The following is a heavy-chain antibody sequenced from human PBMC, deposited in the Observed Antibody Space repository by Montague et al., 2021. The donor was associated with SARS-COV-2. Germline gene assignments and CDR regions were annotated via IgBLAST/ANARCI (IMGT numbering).Heavy chain of an antibody. CDR1: GFTFSSYA. CDR2: ISYDGSNK. D-gene: IGHD3-16*02. J-gene: IGHJ4*02. Sequence: SLRLSCAASGFTFSSYAMHWARQAPGKGLEWVAVISYDGSNKYYADSVKGRFTISRDNSKNTLYLQMNSLRAEDTAVYYCARDNYDYVWGSYRYIYWGQETLVTVSS. V-gene: IGHV3-30*04. CDR3: ARDNYDYVWGSYRYIY.